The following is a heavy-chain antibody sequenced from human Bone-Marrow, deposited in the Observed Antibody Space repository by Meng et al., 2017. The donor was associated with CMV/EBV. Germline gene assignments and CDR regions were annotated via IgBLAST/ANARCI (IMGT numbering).Heavy chain of an antibody. CDR1: GGSISGYY. Sequence: SETLSLTCSVSGGSISGYYWSWIRQPPGKGLEWMGYIHYSGSTNYNPSLKSRVTILVDTSKNQFSLKLSSVTAADTAVYYCARYHISSSDYYYYSMDVWGQGTTVTV. CDR2: IHYSGST. V-gene: IGHV4-59*01. J-gene: IGHJ6*02. CDR3: ARYHISSSDYYYYSMDV. D-gene: IGHD6-6*01.